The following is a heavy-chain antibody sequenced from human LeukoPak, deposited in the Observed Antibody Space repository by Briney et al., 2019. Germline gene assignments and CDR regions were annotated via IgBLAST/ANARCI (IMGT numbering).Heavy chain of an antibody. CDR2: IYPGDSDT. CDR3: ARRPYYDSSGYYLEYFDY. D-gene: IGHD3-22*01. J-gene: IGHJ4*02. V-gene: IGHV5-51*01. Sequence: LGESLKISCKGSGYSFTSYWIGWVRQMPGKGLERMGIIYPGDSDTRYSPSFQGQVTISADKSISTAYLQWSSLKASDTAMYYCARRPYYDSSGYYLEYFDYWGQGTLVTVSS. CDR1: GYSFTSYW.